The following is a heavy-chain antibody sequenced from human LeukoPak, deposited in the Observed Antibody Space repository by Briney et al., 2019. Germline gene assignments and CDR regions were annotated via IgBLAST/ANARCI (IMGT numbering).Heavy chain of an antibody. CDR3: ARDPSWLVRSKNYYYYMDV. CDR1: GFTFSSYS. D-gene: IGHD6-19*01. V-gene: IGHV3-21*01. CDR2: ISSSSGYI. Sequence: PGGSLRLSCAASGFTFSSYSMNWVRQAPGKGLEWVSSISSSSGYIYYADSVKGRFTISRDNAKNSLYLQMNSLRAEDTAVYYCARDPSWLVRSKNYYYYMDVWGKGTTVTVSS. J-gene: IGHJ6*03.